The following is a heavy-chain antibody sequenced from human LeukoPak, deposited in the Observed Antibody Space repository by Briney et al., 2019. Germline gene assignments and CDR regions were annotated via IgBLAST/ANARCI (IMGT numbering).Heavy chain of an antibody. Sequence: GGSLRLSCAACGFTFSHYSIDWVRQAPGKGLERVASITSSSSHIYYADSVKGRFTISRDNAKDELYLQMNSLRAEDTAIYYCARVMMGATVTTFHYYCMDVWGVGTTVTVSS. D-gene: IGHD4-11*01. CDR1: GFTFSHYS. CDR3: ARVMMGATVTTFHYYCMDV. J-gene: IGHJ6*03. CDR2: ITSSSSHI. V-gene: IGHV3-21*01.